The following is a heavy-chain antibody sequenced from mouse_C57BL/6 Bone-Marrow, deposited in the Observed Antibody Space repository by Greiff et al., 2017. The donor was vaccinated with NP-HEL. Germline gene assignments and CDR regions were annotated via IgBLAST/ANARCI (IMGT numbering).Heavy chain of an antibody. D-gene: IGHD1-1*01. Sequence: QVQLQQPGAELVKPGASVKLSCKASGYTFTSYWMHWVKQRPGQGLEWIGMIHPNSGSTNYNEKFKSKATLTVDKSSSTAYMQLSSLTSEDSAVFYCARGDYYGSSYVGFDYGGQGTTLTVSS. V-gene: IGHV1-64*01. CDR3: ARGDYYGSSYVGFDY. CDR2: IHPNSGST. CDR1: GYTFTSYW. J-gene: IGHJ2*01.